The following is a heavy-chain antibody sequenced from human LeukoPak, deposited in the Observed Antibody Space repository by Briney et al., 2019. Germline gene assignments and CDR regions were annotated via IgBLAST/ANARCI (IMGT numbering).Heavy chain of an antibody. Sequence: GGSLRLSCAASGFTFSDYYMSWIRQAPGKGLEWVSYISSSGSTIYYADPVKGRFTISRDNAKNSLYLQMNSLRAEDTAVYYCARVASGSYRGSGDNWFDPWGQGTLVTVSS. CDR2: ISSSGSTI. CDR3: ARVASGSYRGSGDNWFDP. V-gene: IGHV3-11*01. J-gene: IGHJ5*02. CDR1: GFTFSDYY. D-gene: IGHD3-10*01.